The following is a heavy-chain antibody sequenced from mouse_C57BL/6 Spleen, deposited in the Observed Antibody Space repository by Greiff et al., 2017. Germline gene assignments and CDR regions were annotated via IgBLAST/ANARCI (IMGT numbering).Heavy chain of an antibody. CDR3: ARFPYYYGSNDSYFDY. CDR1: GYTFTSYW. J-gene: IGHJ2*01. Sequence: QVQLKQPGAELVRPGSSVKLSCKASGYTFTSYWMHWVKQRPIQGLEWIGNIDPSDSETHYNQKFKDKATLTVDKSSSTAYMQLSSLTSEDSAVYDCARFPYYYGSNDSYFDYWGQGTTLTVSS. V-gene: IGHV1-52*01. D-gene: IGHD1-1*01. CDR2: IDPSDSET.